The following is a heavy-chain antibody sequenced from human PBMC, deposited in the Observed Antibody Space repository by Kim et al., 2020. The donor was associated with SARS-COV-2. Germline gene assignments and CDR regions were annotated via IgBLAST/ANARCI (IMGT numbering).Heavy chain of an antibody. CDR3: LVTDTSGWYVADY. CDR1: GFTFNVYW. Sequence: GGSLRLSCAASGFTFNVYWMSWVRQAPGKGLEWVANIKQDGSEKYYVDSAKGRFTISRDNARNSLYLQINSLRGEDTAVYYCLVTDTSGWYVADYWGQGTLVTVSS. V-gene: IGHV3-7*01. D-gene: IGHD6-19*01. J-gene: IGHJ4*02. CDR2: IKQDGSEK.